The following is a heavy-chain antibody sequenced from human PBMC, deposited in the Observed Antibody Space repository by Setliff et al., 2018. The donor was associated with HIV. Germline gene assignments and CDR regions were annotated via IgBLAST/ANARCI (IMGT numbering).Heavy chain of an antibody. CDR2: THHSGST. J-gene: IGHJ4*02. CDR3: ARHLLRGYIYIVFDY. V-gene: IGHV4-38-2*01. D-gene: IGHD5-18*01. Sequence: SETLSLTCAVSASSISSDYCWGWIRQPPGKGLEWIGSTHHSGSTYYNPSLNSRVTISVDTSKNHFSLKLRSVTAADTAVYYCARHLLRGYIYIVFDYWGQGTLVTVS. CDR1: ASSISSDYC.